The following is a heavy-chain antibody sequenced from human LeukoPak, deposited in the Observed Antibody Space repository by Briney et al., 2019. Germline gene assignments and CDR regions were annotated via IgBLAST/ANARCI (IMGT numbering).Heavy chain of an antibody. D-gene: IGHD6-19*01. J-gene: IGHJ4*02. Sequence: PSETLSLTCTVSGGSISSYYWSWIRQTPGKGLEWIGYIYYSGTTNYNPSLRSRVAISLGTSKNQFSLKLSSVTAADTAVYYCARGEPAFSSGWYTYYFDYWGQGTLVTVSS. CDR3: ARGEPAFSSGWYTYYFDY. CDR2: IYYSGTT. CDR1: GGSISSYY. V-gene: IGHV4-59*01.